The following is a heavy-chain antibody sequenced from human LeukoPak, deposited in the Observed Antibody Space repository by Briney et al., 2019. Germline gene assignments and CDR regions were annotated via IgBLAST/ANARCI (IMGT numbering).Heavy chain of an antibody. J-gene: IGHJ4*02. CDR2: VSGSGGST. CDR1: GFTFSSYA. Sequence: PGGSLRLSCAASGFTFSSYAMSWVRQAPGKGLEWVSAVSGSGGSTYYADSVKGRFTISRDNSKNTLYLQMNSLRAEDTAVYYCAKSGSGIATAGTNYWGQGTLVTVSS. V-gene: IGHV3-23*01. CDR3: AKSGSGIATAGTNY. D-gene: IGHD6-13*01.